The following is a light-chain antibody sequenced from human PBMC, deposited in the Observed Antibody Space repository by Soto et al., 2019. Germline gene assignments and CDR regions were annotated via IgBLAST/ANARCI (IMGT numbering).Light chain of an antibody. J-gene: IGLJ2*01. CDR1: SSDVGGYNY. V-gene: IGLV2-14*03. CDR2: DVN. Sequence: QSVLTQPASVSGSPGQSITISCTGTSSDVGGYNYVSWYQQHPDKAPKLMIYDVNNRPSGVSNRFFGSKSGHTASLTISGLQAEDEADYYCSSYASSSSLIFGGGTKVTVL. CDR3: SSYASSSSLI.